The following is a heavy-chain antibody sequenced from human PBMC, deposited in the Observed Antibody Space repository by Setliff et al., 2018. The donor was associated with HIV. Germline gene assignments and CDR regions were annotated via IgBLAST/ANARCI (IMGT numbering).Heavy chain of an antibody. Sequence: LTCSVSGGSISSGGYYWSWIRQHPGKGLEWIGYISYSGSTYYNPSLTSRVAISVDTSKNHFSLKLSSVTAADTAVYYCARGASGSYYYYYYYYMDVWGKGTTVTVSS. V-gene: IGHV4-31*03. CDR3: ARGASGSYYYYYYYYMDV. J-gene: IGHJ6*03. CDR2: ISYSGST. CDR1: GGSISSGGYY. D-gene: IGHD3-10*01.